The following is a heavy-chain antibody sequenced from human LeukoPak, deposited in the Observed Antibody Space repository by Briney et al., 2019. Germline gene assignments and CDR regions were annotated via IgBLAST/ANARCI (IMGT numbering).Heavy chain of an antibody. D-gene: IGHD1-26*01. V-gene: IGHV1-69*04. J-gene: IGHJ5*02. CDR3: ARWEVGPPTNWFDP. Sequence: GASVKVSCKASGGTFSSYAISWVRQAPGQGLEWMGRIIPILGIANYAQKFQGRVTITADKSTSTAYMELSSLRSEDTAVYYCARWEVGPPTNWFDPWGQGTLVTVSS. CDR2: IIPILGIA. CDR1: GGTFSSYA.